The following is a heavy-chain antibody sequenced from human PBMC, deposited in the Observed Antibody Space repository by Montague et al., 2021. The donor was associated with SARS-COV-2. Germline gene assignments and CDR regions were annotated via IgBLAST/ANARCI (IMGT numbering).Heavy chain of an antibody. D-gene: IGHD5-24*01. CDR1: GFIFRHYA. Sequence: SRRLSCSASGFIFRHYAMSWVRQAPGKGLEWVSGISTSGDYTCYADSLKGRFTISRDNSRNTLYLQMNSLRAEDTAIYYCAKDQEMDYSADYWGQGTPVTVSS. J-gene: IGHJ4*02. CDR2: ISTSGDYT. V-gene: IGHV3-23*01. CDR3: AKDQEMDYSADY.